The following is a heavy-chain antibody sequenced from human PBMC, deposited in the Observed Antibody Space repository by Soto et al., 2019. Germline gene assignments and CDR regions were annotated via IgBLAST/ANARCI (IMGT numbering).Heavy chain of an antibody. CDR1: GFTFSSYA. Sequence: PGGFLRLSCSASGFTFSSYAMSWVRQAPGKGLEWVSAISGSGGSTYYADSVKGRFTISRDNSKNTLYLQMNSLRAEDTAVYYCAKDGHYDSSGYWNAFDIWGQGTMVTVSS. V-gene: IGHV3-23*01. D-gene: IGHD3-22*01. CDR2: ISGSGGST. J-gene: IGHJ3*02. CDR3: AKDGHYDSSGYWNAFDI.